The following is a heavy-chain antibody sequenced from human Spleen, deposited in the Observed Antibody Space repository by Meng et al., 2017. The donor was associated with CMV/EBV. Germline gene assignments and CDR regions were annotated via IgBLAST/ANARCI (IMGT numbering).Heavy chain of an antibody. CDR1: GYTFTSYD. D-gene: IGHD1-26*01. V-gene: IGHV1-8*03. CDR2: MNPNSGNT. J-gene: IGHJ3*01. Sequence: ASVKVSCKASGYTFTSYDINWVRQATGQGLEWMGWMNPNSGNTGYAQKFQGRVSITADKSRSIVYMELSSLRSEDTAVYYCAREIVIMGRDAFDVWGQGTMVTVSS. CDR3: AREIVIMGRDAFDV.